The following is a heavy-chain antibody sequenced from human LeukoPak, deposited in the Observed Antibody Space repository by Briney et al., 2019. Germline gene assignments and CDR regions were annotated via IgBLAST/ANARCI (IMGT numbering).Heavy chain of an antibody. D-gene: IGHD2-8*01. CDR1: GGSINSGDSY. CDR3: ARDNGDFRSIYYYMDV. J-gene: IGHJ6*03. Sequence: SETLSLTCTVSGGSINSGDSYWSWIRQRPGEGLEWIGCIYYSWSTYYNPSLKSRITLSLDTSKNQFSLRLSSVTAADTAVYYCARDNGDFRSIYYYMDVWGKGTTVTVSS. V-gene: IGHV4-31*03. CDR2: IYYSWST.